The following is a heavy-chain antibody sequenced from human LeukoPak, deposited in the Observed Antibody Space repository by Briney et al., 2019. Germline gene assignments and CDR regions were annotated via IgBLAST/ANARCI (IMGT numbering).Heavy chain of an antibody. CDR3: ARIGYSSSSFDY. J-gene: IGHJ4*02. Sequence: GGSLRLSCAASGFTFSTHWMSWVRQAPGKGLEWVANMKQDGSVKYYVDSMKGRFTISRDNAKNSLYLQVSGLRAEDTAVYFRARIGYSSSSFDYWGQGVLVTVYS. CDR2: MKQDGSVK. D-gene: IGHD6-6*01. CDR1: GFTFSTHW. V-gene: IGHV3-7*03.